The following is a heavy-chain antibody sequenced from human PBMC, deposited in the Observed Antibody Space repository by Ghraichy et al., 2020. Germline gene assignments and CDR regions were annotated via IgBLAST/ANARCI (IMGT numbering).Heavy chain of an antibody. J-gene: IGHJ6*02. CDR3: TRYSGYGGYGMDV. Sequence: GGSLRLSCTASGFTFGDYAMSWFRQAPGKGLEWVGFIRSKAYGGTTEYAASVKGRFTISRDDSKSIAYLQMNSLKTEDTAVYYCTRYSGYGGYGMDVWGQGTPVTVSS. D-gene: IGHD5-12*01. V-gene: IGHV3-49*03. CDR2: IRSKAYGGTT. CDR1: GFTFGDYA.